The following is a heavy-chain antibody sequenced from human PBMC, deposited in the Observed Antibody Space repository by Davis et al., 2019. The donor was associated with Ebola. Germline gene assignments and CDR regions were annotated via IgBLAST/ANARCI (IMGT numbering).Heavy chain of an antibody. V-gene: IGHV3-23*01. CDR2: VGLSADT. D-gene: IGHD3-3*01. Sequence: GESLKISCAASGFVFSSYVMSWVRRAPGKGLEWVSTVGLSADTYYADSVKGRFTISRDNSKKTLYLQMNSLRAEDTAVYYCASADGYYDFWSGYYSEYFQHWGQGTLVTVSS. CDR3: ASADGYYDFWSGYYSEYFQH. J-gene: IGHJ1*01. CDR1: GFVFSSYV.